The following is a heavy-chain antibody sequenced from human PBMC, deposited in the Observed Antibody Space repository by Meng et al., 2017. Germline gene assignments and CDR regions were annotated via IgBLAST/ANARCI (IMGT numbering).Heavy chain of an antibody. CDR2: IYYSGST. Sequence: QLQVQESDPCLVKPSETLSLTCTVSCGSISSSSYYWGWIPQPPGKGLEWIGSIYYSGSTYYNPSLKSRVTISVDTSKNQFSLKLSSVTAADTAVYYCASLRIAVAGINWFDPWGQGTLVTVSS. CDR1: CGSISSSSYY. D-gene: IGHD6-19*01. CDR3: ASLRIAVAGINWFDP. J-gene: IGHJ5*02. V-gene: IGHV4-39*07.